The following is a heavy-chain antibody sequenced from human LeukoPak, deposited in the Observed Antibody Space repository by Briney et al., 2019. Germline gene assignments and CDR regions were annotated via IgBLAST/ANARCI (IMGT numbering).Heavy chain of an antibody. CDR2: ISGSGGST. CDR3: AKDPDYYDSSA. Sequence: PGGSLRLSCAASGFTFSSYAMSWVRQAPGKGLEWVSVISGSGGSTYYADSVKGRFTISRDKSKNTLYLQMNSLRAEDTAVYSCAKDPDYYDSSAWGQGTLVTVSS. J-gene: IGHJ5*02. CDR1: GFTFSSYA. V-gene: IGHV3-23*01. D-gene: IGHD3-22*01.